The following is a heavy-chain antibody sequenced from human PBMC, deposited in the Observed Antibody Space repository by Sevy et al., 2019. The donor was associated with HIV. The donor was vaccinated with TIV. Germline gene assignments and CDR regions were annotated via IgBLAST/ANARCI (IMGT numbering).Heavy chain of an antibody. D-gene: IGHD2-2*02. CDR3: AKDGYCSSSSCYSIYYGMDV. V-gene: IGHV3-23*01. Sequence: GGSLRLSCAASGFTFRKYAMNWVRQAPGKGLEWVSGISGSGGSTYYADSVKGRFTISRDNSKNTLYLQMNSLRAEDTAVYYCAKDGYCSSSSCYSIYYGMDVWGQGTTVTVSS. CDR1: GFTFRKYA. CDR2: ISGSGGST. J-gene: IGHJ6*02.